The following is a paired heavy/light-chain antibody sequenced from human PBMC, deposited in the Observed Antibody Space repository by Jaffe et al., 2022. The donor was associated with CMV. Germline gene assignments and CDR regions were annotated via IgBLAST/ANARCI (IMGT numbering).Heavy chain of an antibody. CDR3: ARVRADWSVFDY. CDR2: ISVYNGNT. Sequence: QVQLVQSGAEVKKPGASVKVSCKTSGYTFTSYSISWVRQAPGQGLEWMGWISVYNGNTKYAQKVQDRVTMTTETSTNTAYMELRNLISDDTAVYFCARVRADWSVFDYWGQGTQVIVSA. CDR1: GYTFTSYS. J-gene: IGHJ4*02. V-gene: IGHV1-18*04. D-gene: IGHD2-21*01.
Light chain of an antibody. V-gene: IGKV1-12*01. CDR3: QQANSFPWT. CDR1: QAISKW. J-gene: IGKJ1*01. Sequence: DIQMTQSPSSVSVSVGDRVTITCRASQAISKWLAWYQQKPGKAPKLLIYAASSLQSGVPSRFSGSGSGTDFTLSISSLQPEDFATYYCQQANSFPWTFGQGTKVEIK. CDR2: AAS.